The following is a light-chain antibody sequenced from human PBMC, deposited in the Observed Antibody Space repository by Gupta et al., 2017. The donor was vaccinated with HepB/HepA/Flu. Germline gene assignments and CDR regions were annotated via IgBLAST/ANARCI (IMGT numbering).Light chain of an antibody. CDR2: EVD. CDR3: SSYTTSNTYV. J-gene: IGLJ1*01. CDR1: SSDIGSYTR. V-gene: IGLV2-18*02. Sequence: QSALTQPPSVSGSPGQSVTISCTGTSSDIGSYTRVSWYQHSPGTAPKLIIYEVDNRPSGVPDRFSGSKSGNTASLTISGLQTEDEADYYCSSYTTSNTYVFGIGTKVTVL.